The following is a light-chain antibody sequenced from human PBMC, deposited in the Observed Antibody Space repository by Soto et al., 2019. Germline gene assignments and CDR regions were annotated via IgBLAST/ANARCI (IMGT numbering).Light chain of an antibody. V-gene: IGKV1-39*01. CDR3: QQSYTIPLT. CDR1: QSISSY. J-gene: IGKJ4*01. CDR2: AAS. Sequence: DIQMTQSPSSLSASVGDRVTITCRASQSISSYLNWYQQKPRKAPKLLIYAASSLQSGVPSRFSGSGSGTDFTLTISSLQPEDFATYYCQQSYTIPLTFGGGTKV.